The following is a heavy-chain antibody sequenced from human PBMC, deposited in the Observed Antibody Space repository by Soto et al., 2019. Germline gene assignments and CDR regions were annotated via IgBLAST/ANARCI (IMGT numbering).Heavy chain of an antibody. CDR1: GDSVSSNSAA. V-gene: IGHV6-1*01. CDR2: TYYRSKWYN. Sequence: SQTLSLTCAISGDSVSSNSAAWNWIRQSPSRGLEWLGRTYYRSKWYNDYAVSVKSRITINPDTSKNQFTLQLNSVTPEDTAVYYCARNILIGYATPPIETTIDISGQATMVTVSS. D-gene: IGHD3-9*01. CDR3: ARNILIGYATPPIETTIDI. J-gene: IGHJ3*02.